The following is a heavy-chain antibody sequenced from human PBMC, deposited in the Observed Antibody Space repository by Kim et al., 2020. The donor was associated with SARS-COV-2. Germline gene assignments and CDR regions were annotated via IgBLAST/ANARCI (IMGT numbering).Heavy chain of an antibody. Sequence: GGSLRLSCAASGFTFSSYSMNWVRQAPGKGLEWVSSISSSSSYIYYADSVKGRFTISRDNAKNSLYLQMNSLRAEDTAVYYCARDRVTTWTIPYYYDGMDVWGQGTTVTVSS. J-gene: IGHJ6*02. D-gene: IGHD4-17*01. CDR3: ARDRVTTWTIPYYYDGMDV. CDR2: ISSSSSYI. V-gene: IGHV3-21*01. CDR1: GFTFSSYS.